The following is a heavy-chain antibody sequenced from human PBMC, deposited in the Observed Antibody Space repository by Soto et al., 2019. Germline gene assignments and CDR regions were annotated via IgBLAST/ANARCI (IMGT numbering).Heavy chain of an antibody. CDR2: ISGSGGST. D-gene: IGHD3-3*01. V-gene: IGHV3-23*01. CDR3: AKVRYHRITIFGVVTSHDAFDI. Sequence: EVQLLESGGGLVQPGGSQRLSCAASGFTFSSYAMSWVRQAPGKGLEWVSAISGSGGSTYYADSVKGRFTISRDNSKNTLYLQMNSLRAEDTAVYYCAKVRYHRITIFGVVTSHDAFDIWGQGTMVTVSS. J-gene: IGHJ3*02. CDR1: GFTFSSYA.